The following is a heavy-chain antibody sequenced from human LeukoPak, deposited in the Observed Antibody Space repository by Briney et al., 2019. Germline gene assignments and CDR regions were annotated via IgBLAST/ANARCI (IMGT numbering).Heavy chain of an antibody. D-gene: IGHD1-26*01. CDR3: SRGSTYLNYFHF. CDR2: VRTNSYGGTT. J-gene: IGHJ4*02. Sequence: GGSLRLSCAASGFTFGDHTLNWVRQAPGKGLEWVGFVRTNSYGGTTDYAASVKGRFTISRDESKSIAYLHMNSLKTDDTAAYYCSRGSTYLNYFHFWGLGTLVTVSS. CDR1: GFTFGDHT. V-gene: IGHV3-49*04.